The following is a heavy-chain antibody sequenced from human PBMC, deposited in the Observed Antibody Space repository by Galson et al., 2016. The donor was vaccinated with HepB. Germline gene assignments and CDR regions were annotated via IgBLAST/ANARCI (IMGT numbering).Heavy chain of an antibody. J-gene: IGHJ3*02. CDR3: ARDIVVVPGQDAFDI. Sequence: SLRLSCAASGFTVSSNYMSWVRQAPGKGLEWVSVIYSGGSTYYADAVKGRFTISRDKSKNTLYLQMNSLRAEDTAVYYCARDIVVVPGQDAFDIWGQGTMVTVSS. CDR1: GFTVSSNY. CDR2: IYSGGST. V-gene: IGHV3-53*01. D-gene: IGHD2-2*01.